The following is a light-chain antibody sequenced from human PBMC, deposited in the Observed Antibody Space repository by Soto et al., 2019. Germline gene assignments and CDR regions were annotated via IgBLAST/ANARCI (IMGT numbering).Light chain of an antibody. V-gene: IGKV3-20*01. Sequence: ESVLSESPGSLALSPPERATLSCRASHTVRNNYLAWYQQKPGQAPRLLIYDASSRATGIPDRFSGGGSGTDFTLTISRLEPEDFAVYYCQQFSSYPLTFGGGTKVEIK. J-gene: IGKJ4*01. CDR3: QQFSSYPLT. CDR2: DAS. CDR1: HTVRNNY.